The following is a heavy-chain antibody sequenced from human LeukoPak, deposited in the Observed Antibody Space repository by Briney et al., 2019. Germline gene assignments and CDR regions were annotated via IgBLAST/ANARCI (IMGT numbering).Heavy chain of an antibody. CDR3: ARNPTIFGVVITPDY. D-gene: IGHD3-3*01. V-gene: IGHV4-59*01. J-gene: IGHJ4*02. CDR2: IHYSGST. Sequence: PSETLSLTCTVSGGSISSYHWSWIGQAPGKGLEWIGYIHYSGSTNYNPSLKSRVTMAVDTSKNQFSLKLSSVTAADTAIYYCARNPTIFGVVITPDYWGQGTRVTVSS. CDR1: GGSISSYH.